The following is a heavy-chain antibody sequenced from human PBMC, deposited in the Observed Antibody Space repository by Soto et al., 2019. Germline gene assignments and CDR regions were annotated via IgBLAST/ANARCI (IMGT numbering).Heavy chain of an antibody. CDR3: ARYDYDPAGYFDY. CDR1: GGSISSGGHY. D-gene: IGHD3-22*01. Sequence: SETLSLTCTFSGGSISSGGHYWSWFRQHPGKGLEWIGYIYYIGTTYYNPSLESRVTISVDTSKNEFSLKLSSVTAADTAVYYCARYDYDPAGYFDYWGQGTLVTVSS. J-gene: IGHJ4*02. CDR2: IYYIGTT. V-gene: IGHV4-31*03.